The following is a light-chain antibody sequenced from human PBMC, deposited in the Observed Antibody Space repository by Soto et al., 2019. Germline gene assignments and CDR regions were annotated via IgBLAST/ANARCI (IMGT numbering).Light chain of an antibody. CDR2: DAS. J-gene: IGKJ1*01. Sequence: DIQLTQSPSSLSASVGDKVTITCRASQSIRSYLNWVQQKPGKAPKLLIYDASSLQTGVPSRFSGNGSGTDFSLTISSLQPEDFATYYCQQSYSTPPWTFGQGTKVEIK. CDR3: QQSYSTPPWT. V-gene: IGKV1-39*01. CDR1: QSIRSY.